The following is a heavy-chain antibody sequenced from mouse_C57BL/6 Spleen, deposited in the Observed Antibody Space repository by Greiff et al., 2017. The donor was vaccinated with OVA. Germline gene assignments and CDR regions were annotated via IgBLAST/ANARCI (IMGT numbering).Heavy chain of an antibody. Sequence: QVQLKESGPELVKPGASVKLSCKASGYTFTSYDINWVKQRPGQGLEWIGWIYPRDGSTKYNEKFKGKATLTVDTSSSTAYMELHSLTSEDSAVYFCARDYYGSSYHFFDYWGQGTTLTVSS. V-gene: IGHV1-85*01. J-gene: IGHJ2*01. CDR1: GYTFTSYD. D-gene: IGHD1-1*01. CDR3: ARDYYGSSYHFFDY. CDR2: IYPRDGST.